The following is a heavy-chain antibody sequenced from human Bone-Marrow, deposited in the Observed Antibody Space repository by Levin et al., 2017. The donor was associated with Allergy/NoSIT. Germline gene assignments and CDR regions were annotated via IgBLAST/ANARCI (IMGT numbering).Heavy chain of an antibody. D-gene: IGHD3-10*01. V-gene: IGHV3-74*01. CDR3: ARKMVRGIDDPFDM. J-gene: IGHJ3*02. Sequence: PGGSLRLSCVVAGGTLSSYWMHWGRKAPGKGLVWVSRINSDGSSTSYADSVKGRFTISRDNAKNTLYLQMNSLRAEDTAVYYCARKMVRGIDDPFDMWGQGTMVTVSS. CDR1: GGTLSSYW. CDR2: INSDGSST.